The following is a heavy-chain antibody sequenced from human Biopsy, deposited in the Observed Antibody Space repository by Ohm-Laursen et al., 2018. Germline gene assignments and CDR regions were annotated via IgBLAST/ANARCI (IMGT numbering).Heavy chain of an antibody. CDR2: VYYTGST. CDR1: GDSISSYY. Sequence: SDTLSLTCTVSGDSISSYYWSWIRQPPGKGLQWIRYVYYTGSTDYNPSLQSRVTISVDTSKNHFSLRLRSVAPADTAIYYCARDRGYYSDRTVPGYFDLWGRGTLVTVSS. D-gene: IGHD3-22*01. V-gene: IGHV4-59*01. CDR3: ARDRGYYSDRTVPGYFDL. J-gene: IGHJ2*01.